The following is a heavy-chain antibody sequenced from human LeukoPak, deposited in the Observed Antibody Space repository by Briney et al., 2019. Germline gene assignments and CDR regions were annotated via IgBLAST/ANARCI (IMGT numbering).Heavy chain of an antibody. Sequence: GGSLRLSCAASGFAVSTNYMSWVRQAPGKGLEWVAVISYDGSNKYYADSVKGRFTISRDNSKNTLYLQMNSLRAEDTAVYYCAKSVGGYYDSSGYYFYYYYGMDVWGQGTTVTVSS. J-gene: IGHJ6*02. CDR2: ISYDGSNK. CDR3: AKSVGGYYDSSGYYFYYYYGMDV. CDR1: GFAVSTNY. V-gene: IGHV3-30*18. D-gene: IGHD3-22*01.